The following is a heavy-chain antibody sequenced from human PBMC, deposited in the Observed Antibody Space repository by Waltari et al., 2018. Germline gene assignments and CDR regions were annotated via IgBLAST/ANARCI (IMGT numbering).Heavy chain of an antibody. CDR1: GYSISSGYY. V-gene: IGHV4-38-2*02. J-gene: IGHJ3*02. CDR3: ARYAGGAFDI. CDR2: LYHSGST. Sequence: QVQLQESGPGLVKPSETLSITCTVSGYSISSGYYWGWIRQPPGKGLEWIGSLYHSGSTYYNPSLKSRVTISVDTSKNQFSLKLSSVTAADTAVYYCARYAGGAFDIWGQGTMVTVSS.